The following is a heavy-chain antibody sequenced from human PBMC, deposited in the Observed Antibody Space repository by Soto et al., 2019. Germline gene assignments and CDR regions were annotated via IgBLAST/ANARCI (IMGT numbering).Heavy chain of an antibody. CDR3: ARERGGYGLFDS. V-gene: IGHV4-30-2*01. Sequence: PSETLSLTCTVSGGSISNAAYSWSWIRQPPGKGLEWIGYIYPSGMPFYNPSLRSRVTTSIDWSNDQFSLNLKSVTAADTAVYYCARERGGYGLFDSWGQGTLVTVSS. CDR1: GGSISNAAYS. D-gene: IGHD5-18*01. CDR2: IYPSGMP. J-gene: IGHJ4*02.